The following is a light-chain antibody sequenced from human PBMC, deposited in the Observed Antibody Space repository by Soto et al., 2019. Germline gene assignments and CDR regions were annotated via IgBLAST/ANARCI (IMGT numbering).Light chain of an antibody. CDR3: QQYVSSPPT. CDR2: DSS. V-gene: IGKV3-20*01. Sequence: IIWTQNTPTLSLSPGERATLSCRVRPSLSSNFVAGYQQKPGQPPRLLIYDSSTRATGFPDRFSGSGSGTDFSLTIIRREPEDFAVYYCQQYVSSPPTFAHVTNVDI. J-gene: IGKJ1*01. CDR1: PSLSSNF.